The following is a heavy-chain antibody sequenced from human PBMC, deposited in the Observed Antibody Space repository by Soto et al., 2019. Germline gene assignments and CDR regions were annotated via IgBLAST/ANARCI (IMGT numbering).Heavy chain of an antibody. CDR1: GFNFSSYA. CDR2: ITGSGAST. Sequence: GGSLRLSCAASGFNFSSYAMSWVRQAPGKGLEWVSTITGSGASTYYAGSVQGRFTFSRDNSKNTLYLQMNSLRAEDTALYYCAKVYYDTSGFPYFTYWGQGTLVTVSS. CDR3: AKVYYDTSGFPYFTY. D-gene: IGHD3-22*01. J-gene: IGHJ4*02. V-gene: IGHV3-23*01.